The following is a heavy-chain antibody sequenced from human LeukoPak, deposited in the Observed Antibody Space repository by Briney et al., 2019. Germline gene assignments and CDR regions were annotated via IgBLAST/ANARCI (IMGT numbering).Heavy chain of an antibody. CDR1: GGTFNISA. Sequence: SVNVSYLASGGTFNISAIRWVRQAPGQGLEWMGGIIPIFGTANYAQKFQGRVTITADESTSTAYMELSSLRSDDTAVYYCARGDSSGWYLDYWGQGTLVTVSS. CDR2: IIPIFGTA. V-gene: IGHV1-69*13. CDR3: ARGDSSGWYLDY. D-gene: IGHD6-19*01. J-gene: IGHJ4*02.